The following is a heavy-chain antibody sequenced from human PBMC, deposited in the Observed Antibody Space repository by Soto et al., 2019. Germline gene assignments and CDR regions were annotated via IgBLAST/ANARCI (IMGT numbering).Heavy chain of an antibody. CDR3: AKEGTAEWIHYYYPTDV. CDR1: GFNFSSFA. CDR2: ISGSGGSR. D-gene: IGHD5-18*01. V-gene: IGHV3-23*01. Sequence: EVQLLESGGGLVQPGGSLRLSCEGSGFNFSSFAMTWVRQAPGKGLEWVSTISGSGGSRFYAASVKGRFTLTRDNSKDTVYLQMNRLRVEDTAFYYCAKEGTAEWIHYYYPTDVWGRGTPVTVSS. J-gene: IGHJ6*02.